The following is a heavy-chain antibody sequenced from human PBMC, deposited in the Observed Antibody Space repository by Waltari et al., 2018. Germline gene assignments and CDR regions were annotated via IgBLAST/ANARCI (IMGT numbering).Heavy chain of an antibody. V-gene: IGHV1-24*01. Sequence: QVPLVQSGAEVKKPGASVKVSCKVSGYPLTELSMHWVRQAPGKGLEWMGGFDPEDGETIYAQKFQGRVTMTEDTSTDTAYMELSSLRSEDTAVYYCATTITMVRGVKAWGQGTLVTVSS. J-gene: IGHJ5*02. CDR1: GYPLTELS. D-gene: IGHD3-10*01. CDR2: FDPEDGET. CDR3: ATTITMVRGVKA.